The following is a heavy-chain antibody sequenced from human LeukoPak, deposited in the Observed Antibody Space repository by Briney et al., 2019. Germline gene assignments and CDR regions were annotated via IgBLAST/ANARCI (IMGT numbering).Heavy chain of an antibody. CDR1: GFTFSNYW. Sequence: GGSLRLSCAASGFTFSNYWMSWVRQAPGKGLEWVANIKPDGSEKYYVDSVKGRFSISRDNVRNALYLQMNSLRVGDTALYYCARGDFWSGDYTDAFDVWGQGTMVTVFS. V-gene: IGHV3-7*04. D-gene: IGHD3-3*01. CDR2: IKPDGSEK. J-gene: IGHJ3*01. CDR3: ARGDFWSGDYTDAFDV.